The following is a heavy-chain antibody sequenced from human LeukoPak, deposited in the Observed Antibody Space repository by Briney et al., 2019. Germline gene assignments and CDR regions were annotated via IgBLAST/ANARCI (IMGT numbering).Heavy chain of an antibody. V-gene: IGHV3-21*01. D-gene: IGHD2-2*01. J-gene: IGHJ4*02. Sequence: PGGSLRLSCAASGFTFSSYRMNWVRQAPGKGLEWVSSISSSSSYIYYADSVKGRFTISRDNAKNSLYLQMNSLRAEDTAVYYCARDKYCSSTSCYLGLDYWGQGTLVTVSS. CDR2: ISSSSSYI. CDR1: GFTFSSYR. CDR3: ARDKYCSSTSCYLGLDY.